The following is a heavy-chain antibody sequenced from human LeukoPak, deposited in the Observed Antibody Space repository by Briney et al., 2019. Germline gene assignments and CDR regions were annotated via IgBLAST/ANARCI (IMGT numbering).Heavy chain of an antibody. V-gene: IGHV3-23*01. J-gene: IGHJ6*03. Sequence: GGSLRLSCAASGFTFSSYAMSWVRQAPGKGLEWVSAISGSGGSTYYADSVKGRFTISRDNSKNTLYLQMNSLRAEDTAVYYCARAVVQLWLQYYYMDVWGKGTTVTVSS. CDR2: ISGSGGST. D-gene: IGHD5-18*01. CDR1: GFTFSSYA. CDR3: ARAVVQLWLQYYYMDV.